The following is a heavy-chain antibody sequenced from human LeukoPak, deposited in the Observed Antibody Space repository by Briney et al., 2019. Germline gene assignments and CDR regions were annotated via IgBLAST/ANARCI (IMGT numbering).Heavy chain of an antibody. D-gene: IGHD1-7*01. Sequence: SETLSLTCTVSGGSISSGGYYWSWIRQHPGKGLEWIGYIYYSGSTYYNPSLKSRVTISVDTSKNQFSLKLSSVTAADTAVYYCARDRGGITGTRSLDYWGQGTLVTVSS. CDR3: ARDRGGITGTRSLDY. CDR2: IYYSGST. V-gene: IGHV4-31*03. CDR1: GGSISSGGYY. J-gene: IGHJ4*02.